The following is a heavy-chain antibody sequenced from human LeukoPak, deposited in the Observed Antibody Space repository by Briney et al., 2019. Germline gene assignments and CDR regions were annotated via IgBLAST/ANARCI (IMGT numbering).Heavy chain of an antibody. Sequence: ASVEVSCKASGYTFNKYAIHWVRQAPGQSLEWLGWVNRGDGGTKYSQEFQGRITFTRDTSALTAYMELYSLRSDDLAVYYCARSPGWYSLDFWGQGTLVTVSS. CDR2: VNRGDGGT. CDR1: GYTFNKYA. D-gene: IGHD6-19*01. J-gene: IGHJ4*02. CDR3: ARSPGWYSLDF. V-gene: IGHV1-3*03.